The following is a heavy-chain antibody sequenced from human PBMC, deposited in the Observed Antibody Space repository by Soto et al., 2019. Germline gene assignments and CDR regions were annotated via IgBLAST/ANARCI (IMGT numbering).Heavy chain of an antibody. CDR2: IIPIFGTA. CDR1: GGTFSSYS. J-gene: IGHJ6*02. D-gene: IGHD6-6*01. V-gene: IGHV1-69*06. CDR3: ARQRSSSSGGRSMDV. Sequence: SVQVSCKASGGTFSSYSISWVRQAPRQGLEWMGGIIPIFGTANYAQKFQGRVTITADKSTSTAYMELSSLRSEDTAVYYCARQRSSSSGGRSMDVWGQGATVSVSS.